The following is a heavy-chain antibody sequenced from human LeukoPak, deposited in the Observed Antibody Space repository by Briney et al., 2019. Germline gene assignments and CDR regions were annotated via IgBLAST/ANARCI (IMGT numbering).Heavy chain of an antibody. CDR2: IIPIFGTA. D-gene: IGHD6-13*01. V-gene: IGHV1-69*13. Sequence: GASVKVSCKASGGTFSGYAISWVRQAPGQGLEWMGGIIPIFGTANYAQKFQGRVTITADESTSTAYMELSSLRSEDTAVYYCARGAAAGTIVNWFDPWGQGTLVTVSS. CDR1: GGTFSGYA. CDR3: ARGAAAGTIVNWFDP. J-gene: IGHJ5*02.